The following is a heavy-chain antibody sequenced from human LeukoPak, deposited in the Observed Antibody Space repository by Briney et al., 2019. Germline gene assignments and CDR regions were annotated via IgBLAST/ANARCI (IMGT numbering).Heavy chain of an antibody. CDR1: GYTFTSYY. CDR3: ARDRSDYGGNSGAFDI. Sequence: ASVKVSFKASGYTFTSYYMHWARQAPGQGLEWMGIINPSGGSTSYAQKFQGRVTMTRDTSTSTVYMELSSLRSEDTAVYYCARDRSDYGGNSGAFDIWGQGTMVTVSS. J-gene: IGHJ3*02. V-gene: IGHV1-46*01. CDR2: INPSGGST. D-gene: IGHD4-23*01.